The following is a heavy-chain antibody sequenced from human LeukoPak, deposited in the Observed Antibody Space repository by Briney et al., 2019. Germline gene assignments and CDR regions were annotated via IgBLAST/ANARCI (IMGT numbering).Heavy chain of an antibody. CDR3: ARGLEGNDAFDI. V-gene: IGHV1-8*02. Sequence: GASVKVSCTASGGTFSSYAINWVRQATGQGLEWMGWMNPNTANTGYAQKFQGRVTMTRNTSISTVYMELYNLRSEDTAVYYCARGLEGNDAFDIWGQGTMITVSS. CDR1: GGTFSSYA. CDR2: MNPNTANT. D-gene: IGHD4-23*01. J-gene: IGHJ3*02.